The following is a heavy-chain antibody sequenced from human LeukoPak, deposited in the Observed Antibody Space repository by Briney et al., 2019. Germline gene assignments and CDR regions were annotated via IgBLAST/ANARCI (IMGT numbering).Heavy chain of an antibody. V-gene: IGHV3-30*02. D-gene: IGHD2-2*01. CDR1: GFTFSKYA. CDR2: IWSDGSNK. J-gene: IGHJ4*02. Sequence: GGSLTLSCAASGFTFSKYAMHWVRQAPGKGLEWAALIWSDGSNKYYADSVKGRFTISRDNSKNSLYLQMNSLRAEDTAVYYCAKDRATSWAIDYWGQGTLVTVSS. CDR3: AKDRATSWAIDY.